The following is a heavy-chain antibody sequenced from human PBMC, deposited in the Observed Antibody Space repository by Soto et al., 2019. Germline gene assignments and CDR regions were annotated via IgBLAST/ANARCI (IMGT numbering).Heavy chain of an antibody. D-gene: IGHD6-19*01. Sequence: GGSLRLSCAVSGFTFSSHAMSWVRQAPGKGLECVSSITGSGDSTYYADSVKGRFTISRDKSKSTLYLHMNSLRAEDTAVYYCAKDLRFSGWLSAQTFDYWGKGTQVTVSS. V-gene: IGHV3-23*01. J-gene: IGHJ4*02. CDR1: GFTFSSHA. CDR2: ITGSGDST. CDR3: AKDLRFSGWLSAQTFDY.